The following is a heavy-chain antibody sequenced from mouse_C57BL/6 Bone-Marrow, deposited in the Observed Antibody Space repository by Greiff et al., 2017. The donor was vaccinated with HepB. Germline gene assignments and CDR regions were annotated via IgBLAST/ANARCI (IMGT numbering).Heavy chain of an antibody. CDR2: IDPSDSYT. CDR1: GYTFTSYW. CDR3: ARAKRCYYCGSSHYCDY. Sequence: QVQLQQPGAELVMPGASVKLSCKASGYTFTSYWMHWVKQRPGQGLEWIGEIDPSDSYTNYNQKFKGKSTLTVDKSSSTAYMQLSSLTSDDSAVYYCARAKRCYYCGSSHYCDYWGQGTTLTVSS. D-gene: IGHD1-1*01. J-gene: IGHJ2*01. V-gene: IGHV1-69*01.